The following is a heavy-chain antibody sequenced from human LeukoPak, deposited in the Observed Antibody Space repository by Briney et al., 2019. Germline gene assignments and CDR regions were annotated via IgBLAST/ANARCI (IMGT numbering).Heavy chain of an antibody. CDR2: MNPNSGNT. Sequence: ASVKVSCKASGYTFTSYDINWVRQATGQGLEWMGWMNPNSGNTGYAQKFQGRVTMTRNTSISTAYMELSGLRSEDTAVYYCASARKTTGTTTFDYWGQGTLVTVSS. CDR1: GYTFTSYD. D-gene: IGHD1-1*01. J-gene: IGHJ4*02. CDR3: ASARKTTGTTTFDY. V-gene: IGHV1-8*01.